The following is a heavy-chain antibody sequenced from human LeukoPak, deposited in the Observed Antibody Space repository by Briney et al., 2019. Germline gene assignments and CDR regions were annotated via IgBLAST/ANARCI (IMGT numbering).Heavy chain of an antibody. V-gene: IGHV3-23*01. Sequence: GGSLRLSCAASGFTFSSYAMSWVRQAPGKGLEWVSAISGSGGSTYYADSVKGRFTISRDNSKNTLYLQMNSLRAEDTAVYHCAKSEYCTNGVCYNGIVDYWGQGTLVTVSS. J-gene: IGHJ4*02. CDR3: AKSEYCTNGVCYNGIVDY. D-gene: IGHD2-8*01. CDR2: ISGSGGST. CDR1: GFTFSSYA.